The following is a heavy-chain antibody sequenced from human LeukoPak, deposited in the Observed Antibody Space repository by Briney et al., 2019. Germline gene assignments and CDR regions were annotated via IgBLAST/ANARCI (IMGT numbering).Heavy chain of an antibody. CDR1: GYTFTGYY. CDR2: INPNSGGT. V-gene: IGHV1-2*02. D-gene: IGHD3-9*01. Sequence: ASVKVSCKASGYTFTGYYMHWVRQAPGRGLEWMGWINPNSGGTNYAQKFQGRVTMTRDTSISTAYMELSRLRSDDTAVYYCASSTLTGYSVDYWGQGTLVTVSS. CDR3: ASSTLTGYSVDY. J-gene: IGHJ4*02.